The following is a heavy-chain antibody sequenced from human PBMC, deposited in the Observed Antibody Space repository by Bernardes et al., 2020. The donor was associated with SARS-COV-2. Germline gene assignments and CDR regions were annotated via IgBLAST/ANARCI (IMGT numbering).Heavy chain of an antibody. J-gene: IGHJ4*02. CDR2: INHSGST. Sequence: SDTLSLTCAVYGGSFSGYYWSWIRQPPGKGLEWIGEINHSGSTNYNPSLKSRVTISVDTSKNQFSLKLSSVTAADTAVYYCARVDRLREGFDYWGQGTLVTVSS. CDR3: ARVDRLREGFDY. CDR1: GGSFSGYY. D-gene: IGHD4-17*01. V-gene: IGHV4-34*01.